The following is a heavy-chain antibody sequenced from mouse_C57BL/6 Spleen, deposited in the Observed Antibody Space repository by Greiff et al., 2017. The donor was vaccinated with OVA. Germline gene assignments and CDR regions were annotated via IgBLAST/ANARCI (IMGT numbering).Heavy chain of an antibody. J-gene: IGHJ4*01. CDR1: GYSFTGYY. Sequence: EVQLQQSGPELVKPGASVKISCKASGYSFTGYYMNWVKQSPEKSLEWIGEINPSTGGTTYNQKFKAKATLTVDKSSSTAYMQLKGLTSEDSAVYYCARGGRYYAMDYWGQGTSVTVSS. V-gene: IGHV1-42*01. CDR2: INPSTGGT. CDR3: ARGGRYYAMDY. D-gene: IGHD3-3*01.